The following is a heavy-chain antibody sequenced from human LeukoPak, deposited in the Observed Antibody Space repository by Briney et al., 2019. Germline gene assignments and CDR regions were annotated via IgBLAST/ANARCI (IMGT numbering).Heavy chain of an antibody. CDR3: AKGPLRGTAAAIDY. CDR2: IPYDGGNI. Sequence: GKSLRLSCAASGFTFNNYGMHWVRQAPGKGLEWVAVIPYDGGNIHYPDSVKGRFTISRDISTDTLWLQMDSLRTEDTAVYYCAKGPLRGTAAAIDYWGQGTLVTVSS. V-gene: IGHV3-30*18. J-gene: IGHJ4*02. D-gene: IGHD2-2*01. CDR1: GFTFNNYG.